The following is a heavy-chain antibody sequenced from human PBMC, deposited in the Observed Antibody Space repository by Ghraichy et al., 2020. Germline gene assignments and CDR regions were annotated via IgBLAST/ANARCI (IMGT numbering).Heavy chain of an antibody. Sequence: LNISCTVSGGSISTITSYYWSWIRQPAGKGLEWIGRIYLSGNTNYNPSLKGRVTMSVDTSKNQFSLKVTSVTAADTAVYYCTRDFDRGRRFDYWGQGILVTVSS. J-gene: IGHJ4*02. D-gene: IGHD1-14*01. CDR1: GGSISTITSYY. CDR2: IYLSGNT. CDR3: TRDFDRGRRFDY. V-gene: IGHV4-4*07.